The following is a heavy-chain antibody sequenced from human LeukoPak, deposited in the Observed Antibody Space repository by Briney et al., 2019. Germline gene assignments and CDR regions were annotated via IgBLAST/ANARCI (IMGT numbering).Heavy chain of an antibody. CDR1: GFTFSSYE. CDR3: ARGGDHYGSGNYGRCDY. V-gene: IGHV3-48*03. Sequence: GSLRLSCTASGFTFSSYEMNWVRQAPGKGLEWVSYISSSGSTIFYADSVKGRFTISRDNARNSLFLQMNSLRAEDTAVYYCARGGDHYGSGNYGRCDYWGQGTLVTVSS. CDR2: ISSSGSTI. D-gene: IGHD3-10*01. J-gene: IGHJ4*02.